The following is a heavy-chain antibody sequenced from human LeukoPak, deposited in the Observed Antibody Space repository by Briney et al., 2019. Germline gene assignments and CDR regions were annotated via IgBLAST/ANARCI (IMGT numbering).Heavy chain of an antibody. D-gene: IGHD1-26*01. V-gene: IGHV3-30-3*01. J-gene: IGHJ4*02. Sequence: GGSLRLSCAASGFTFSSYAVHWVRQAPGKGLEWVAVISYDGSNKYYADSVKGRFTISRDNSKNTLYLQMNSLRAEDTAVYYCARDLFAGAGGYWGQGTLVTVSS. CDR1: GFTFSSYA. CDR3: ARDLFAGAGGY. CDR2: ISYDGSNK.